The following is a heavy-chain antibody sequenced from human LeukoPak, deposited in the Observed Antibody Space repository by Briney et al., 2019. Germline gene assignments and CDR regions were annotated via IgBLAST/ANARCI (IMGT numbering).Heavy chain of an antibody. V-gene: IGHV1-8*01. CDR3: AGAYYYDSSGYSEYFQH. CDR1: GYTFTSYD. Sequence: ASVKVSCKASGYTFTSYDINWVRQATGQGLEWMGWMNPNSGNTGYAQKFQGRVTMTRNTSISTAYMELSSLRSEDTAVYYCAGAYYYDSSGYSEYFQHWGQGTLVTVSS. J-gene: IGHJ1*01. CDR2: MNPNSGNT. D-gene: IGHD3-22*01.